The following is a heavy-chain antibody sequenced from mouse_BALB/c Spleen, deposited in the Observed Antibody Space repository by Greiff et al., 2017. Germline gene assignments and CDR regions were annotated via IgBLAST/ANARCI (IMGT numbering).Heavy chain of an antibody. V-gene: IGHV5-6*01. CDR1: GFTFSSYG. D-gene: IGHD1-1*01. Sequence: EVKLVESGGDLVKPGGSLKLSCAASGFTFSSYGMSWVRQTPDKRLEWLATICSGGSYTYYPDSVKGRFTISRDNAKNTLYLQMSSLKSEDTAMYYCARPITTVVAKGFAYWGQGTLVTVSA. CDR3: ARPITTVVAKGFAY. CDR2: ICSGGSYT. J-gene: IGHJ3*01.